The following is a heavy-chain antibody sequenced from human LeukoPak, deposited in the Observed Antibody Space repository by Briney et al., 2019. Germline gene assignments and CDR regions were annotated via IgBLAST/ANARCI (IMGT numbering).Heavy chain of an antibody. CDR2: IYSSGST. D-gene: IGHD4-11*01. V-gene: IGHV4-61*02. J-gene: IGHJ4*02. CDR1: GDSISSGNYY. Sequence: SETLSLTCTVSGDSISSGNYYWSGMRQPAGKGLEGSGRIYSSGSTNYNPSLKSRVTMSIDTSQNQFSLKLTSVTAADTAVYYCARESDYSNNVDYWGQGTLVTVSS. CDR3: ARESDYSNNVDY.